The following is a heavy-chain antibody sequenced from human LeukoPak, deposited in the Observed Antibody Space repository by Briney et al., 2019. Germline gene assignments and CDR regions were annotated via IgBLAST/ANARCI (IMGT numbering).Heavy chain of an antibody. J-gene: IGHJ5*02. CDR3: ARDAYDNTESVRWFDP. Sequence: GGSLRLSCENFGFTVSRNYMSWVRQTPRKGQEGVAALYRAGDTYYADSVKGRFTISRDDSKNTLYLQMNTVRVEDTAVYYCARDAYDNTESVRWFDPWGQGTLVTVSS. V-gene: IGHV3-66*01. CDR2: LYRAGDT. CDR1: GFTVSRNY. D-gene: IGHD3-9*01.